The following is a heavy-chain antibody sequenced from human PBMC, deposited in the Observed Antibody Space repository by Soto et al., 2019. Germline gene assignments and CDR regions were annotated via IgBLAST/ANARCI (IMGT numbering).Heavy chain of an antibody. CDR1: GYTFTSYA. CDR3: ARDRLERMYYYYYMDV. D-gene: IGHD1-1*01. J-gene: IGHJ6*03. V-gene: IGHV1-3*01. Sequence: ASVKVSCKASGYTFTSYAMHWVRQAPGQRLEWMGWNNAGNGNTKYSQKFQGRVTITRDTSASTAYMELSSLRSEDTALYYCARDRLERMYYYYYMDVWGKGTTVTVSS. CDR2: NNAGNGNT.